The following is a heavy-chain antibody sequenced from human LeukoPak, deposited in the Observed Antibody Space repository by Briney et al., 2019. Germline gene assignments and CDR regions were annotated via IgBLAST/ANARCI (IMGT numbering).Heavy chain of an antibody. Sequence: SETLSLTCTVSGGSISNYYWSWIRQPPGKGLEWIGYIYYSGSTNYNPSLKSRVTISVDTSQKQFSLKLSSVTAADTAVYYCARQYDYIDYWGQGTLVTVSS. V-gene: IGHV4-59*08. CDR2: IYYSGST. CDR1: GGSISNYY. J-gene: IGHJ4*02. CDR3: ARQYDYIDY.